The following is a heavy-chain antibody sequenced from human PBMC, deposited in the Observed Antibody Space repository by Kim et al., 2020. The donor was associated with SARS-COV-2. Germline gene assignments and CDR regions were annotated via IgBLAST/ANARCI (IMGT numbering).Heavy chain of an antibody. CDR1: GGSISSYY. J-gene: IGHJ2*01. CDR3: ARDTRYSSSWYGGYFDL. V-gene: IGHV4-59*01. D-gene: IGHD6-13*01. Sequence: SETLSLTCTVSGGSISSYYWSWIRQPPGKGLEWIGYIYYSGSTNYNPSLKSRVTISVDTSKNQFSLKLSSVTAADTAVYYCARDTRYSSSWYGGYFDLWGRGTLVTVSS. CDR2: IYYSGST.